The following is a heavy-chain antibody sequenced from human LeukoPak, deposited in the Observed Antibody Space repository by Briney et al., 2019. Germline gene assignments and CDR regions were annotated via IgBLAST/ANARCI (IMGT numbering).Heavy chain of an antibody. CDR2: IYYSGST. CDR3: ARVPASGVDWYFYR. D-gene: IGHD3-10*01. V-gene: IGHV4-59*01. CDR1: GGSISSYY. Sequence: SETLSLTCTVSGGSISSYYWSWIRQPPGKGLEWIGYIYYSGSTNYNPSLKSRVTISVDTSKNQFSLKLSSVTAADTAVYYCARVPASGVDWYFYRWGRGTLVTVSS. J-gene: IGHJ2*01.